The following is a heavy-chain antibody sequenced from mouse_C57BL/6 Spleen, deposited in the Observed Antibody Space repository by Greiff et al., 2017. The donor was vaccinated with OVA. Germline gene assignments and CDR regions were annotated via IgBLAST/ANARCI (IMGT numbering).Heavy chain of an antibody. CDR2: IDPSDSYT. CDR1: GYTFTSYW. Sequence: QVQLQQPGAELVMPGASVKLSCKASGYTFTSYWMHWVKQRPGQGLEWIGEIDPSDSYTNYNQKFKGKSTLTVDKSSSTAYMQLSSLTSEDSAVYYCARPVVGYYYAMDYWGQGTSVTVSS. D-gene: IGHD1-1*01. J-gene: IGHJ4*01. CDR3: ARPVVGYYYAMDY. V-gene: IGHV1-69*01.